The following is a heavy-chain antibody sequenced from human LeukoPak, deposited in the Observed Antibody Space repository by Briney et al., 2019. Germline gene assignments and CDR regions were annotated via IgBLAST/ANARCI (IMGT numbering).Heavy chain of an antibody. CDR3: GRDLGGRGGA. J-gene: IGHJ5*02. D-gene: IGHD1-26*01. Sequence: GGSLRLPCAASGFSFSTYWMHWVRQVPGTGLVWVSRTNTDGSITDYADSVKGRFTISRDNAKDTLYLQMNSLRPEDTAVYYCGRDLGGRGGAWGQGTLVTVSS. V-gene: IGHV3-74*01. CDR2: TNTDGSIT. CDR1: GFSFSTYW.